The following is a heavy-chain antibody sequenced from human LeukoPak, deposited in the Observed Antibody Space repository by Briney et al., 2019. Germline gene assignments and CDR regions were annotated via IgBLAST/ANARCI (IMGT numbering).Heavy chain of an antibody. V-gene: IGHV4-59*08. J-gene: IGHJ6*02. D-gene: IGHD2-8*01. Sequence: SETLSLTCTVSGGSISSYYWSWIRQPPGKGLEWIGYIYYSGSTNYNPSLKSRVTISVDTSKNQFSLKLSSVTAADTAVYYCARRVLWTNDYGMDVWGQGTTVTVSS. CDR3: ARRVLWTNDYGMDV. CDR2: IYYSGST. CDR1: GGSISSYY.